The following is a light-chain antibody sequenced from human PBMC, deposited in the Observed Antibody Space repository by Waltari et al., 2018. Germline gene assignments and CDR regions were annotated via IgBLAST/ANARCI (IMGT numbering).Light chain of an antibody. CDR1: RSVGES. CDR2: NTY. Sequence: SCRASRSVGESLCWYQQKPGQAPGLVIYNTYTRATGIPDRFSGSGSGTDFSLTISRLEPEDFAVYYCQHNVRLPVTFGQGTKVEIK. J-gene: IGKJ1*01. CDR3: QHNVRLPVT. V-gene: IGKV3D-20*02.